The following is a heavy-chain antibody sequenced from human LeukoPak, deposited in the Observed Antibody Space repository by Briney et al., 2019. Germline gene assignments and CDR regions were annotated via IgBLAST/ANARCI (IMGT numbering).Heavy chain of an antibody. CDR2: IYYSGST. D-gene: IGHD6-6*01. CDR3: ARHALQGSSLYFDY. CDR1: GGSISSSSYY. Sequence: PSETLSLTCTVSGGSISSSSYYWGWIRQPPGKGLEWIGSIYYSGSTYYNPSLKSRVTISVDTSKNQFSLKLSSVTAADTAVYYCARHALQGSSLYFDYWGQGTLVTVSS. J-gene: IGHJ4*02. V-gene: IGHV4-39*01.